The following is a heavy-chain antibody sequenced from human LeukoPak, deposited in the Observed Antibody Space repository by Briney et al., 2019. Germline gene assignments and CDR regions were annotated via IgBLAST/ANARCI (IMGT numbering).Heavy chain of an antibody. CDR1: GFTFRSYS. D-gene: IGHD1-26*01. J-gene: IGHJ4*02. CDR3: ARGSGRYYVY. Sequence: PGGSLRLSCAASGFTFRSYSMHWVRQAPGKGLEWVSYISSTSSTIYYADSVKGRFTISRDNAKNSLYLQMNSLRAEDTAVYYCARGSGRYYVYWGQGTLVTVSS. V-gene: IGHV3-48*04. CDR2: ISSTSSTI.